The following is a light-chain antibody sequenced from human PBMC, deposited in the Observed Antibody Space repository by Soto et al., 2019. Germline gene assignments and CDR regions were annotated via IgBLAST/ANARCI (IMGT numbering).Light chain of an antibody. Sequence: QSVLTQPASVSGSPGQSITISCTGTSSDVGSYNLVSWYQQHPGKAPKLMIYEGRKRPSGVSNRFSGSKSGNTASLTISGLQAEDEADYYCCSYAGTYTLVFGGGTQLTVL. V-gene: IGLV2-23*01. CDR1: SSDVGSYNL. CDR2: EGR. CDR3: CSYAGTYTLV. J-gene: IGLJ2*01.